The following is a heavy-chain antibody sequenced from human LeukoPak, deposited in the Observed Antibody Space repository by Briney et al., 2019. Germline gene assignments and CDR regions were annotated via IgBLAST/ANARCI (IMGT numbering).Heavy chain of an antibody. V-gene: IGHV4-39*01. CDR2: IYYSGST. J-gene: IGHJ4*02. D-gene: IGHD6-19*01. CDR1: GGSISSSSYS. Sequence: SETLSLTCTVSGGSISSSSYSWGWIRQPPGKGLEWIGSIYYSGSTYYNPSLKSRVTISVDTSKNQFSLKLSSVTAADTAVYYCARQWLFGLYYFDYWGQGTLVTVSS. CDR3: ARQWLFGLYYFDY.